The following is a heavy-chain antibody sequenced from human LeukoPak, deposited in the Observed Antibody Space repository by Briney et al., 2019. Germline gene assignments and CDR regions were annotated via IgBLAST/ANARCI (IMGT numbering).Heavy chain of an antibody. CDR2: INPTGGT. Sequence: ASVKVSCKASGYTFTGHYMNWVRLAPGQGLEWMGWINPTGGTTYEQKFQDRVTMTRDTSINTAYMELSGLRSDDTAVYYCARDLGWSSSHWGQGTLVTVSS. V-gene: IGHV1-2*02. J-gene: IGHJ4*02. CDR3: ARDLGWSSSH. CDR1: GYTFTGHY. D-gene: IGHD6-6*01.